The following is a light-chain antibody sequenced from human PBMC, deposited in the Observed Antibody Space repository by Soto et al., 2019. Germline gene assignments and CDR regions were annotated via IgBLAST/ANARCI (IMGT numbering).Light chain of an antibody. CDR2: AAS. V-gene: IGKV1-39*01. CDR1: QGISTY. CDR3: QQSYSTTWT. Sequence: DIQMTQSPSSLSASVGDRVTITCRASQGISTYLNWYHQKPGKAPKLLIYAASSLQSGVPSRFSGSGSETDFTLTISSLQPEDFATYSCQQSYSTTWTCGEGTKVDIK. J-gene: IGKJ1*01.